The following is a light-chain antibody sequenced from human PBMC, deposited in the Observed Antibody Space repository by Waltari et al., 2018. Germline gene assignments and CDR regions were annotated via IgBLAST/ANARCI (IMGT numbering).Light chain of an antibody. Sequence: QSALTQPRSVSGSPGQSVTVSCTGTGSDVGGYNYVSWYQQHPDKAPKLLIYEINNRASGVPAGFAGSKSGNTASLTISGLQAEDEADYYCCSYAGSYTKVFGGGTKVTVL. CDR1: GSDVGGYNY. V-gene: IGLV2-11*01. CDR3: CSYAGSYTKV. J-gene: IGLJ3*02. CDR2: EIN.